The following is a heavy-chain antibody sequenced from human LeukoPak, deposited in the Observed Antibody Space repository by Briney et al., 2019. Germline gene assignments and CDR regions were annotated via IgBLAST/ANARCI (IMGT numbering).Heavy chain of an antibody. CDR1: GGSFSGYY. CDR2: INHSGST. Sequence: SETLSLTCAVEGGSFSGYYWSWIRQPPGKGLEWIGEINHSGSTNYNPSLKSRVTISVDTSKNQFSLKLSSVTAADTAVYYCARRTYGRPKYSRSWYPAPPDYWGQGTLVTVSS. V-gene: IGHV4-34*01. CDR3: ARRTYGRPKYSRSWYPAPPDY. D-gene: IGHD6-13*01. J-gene: IGHJ4*02.